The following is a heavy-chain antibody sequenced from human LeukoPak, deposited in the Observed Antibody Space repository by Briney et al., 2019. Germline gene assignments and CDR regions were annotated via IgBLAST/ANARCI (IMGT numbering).Heavy chain of an antibody. V-gene: IGHV3-74*01. J-gene: IGHJ4*02. CDR3: ARGWLNTDY. CDR1: GFTFRSYW. Sequence: GGSLRLSCAASGFTFRSYWMPWVRQTPGKGLVWVSHINNDGSDTSYADSVKGRFTITRDNAKNTLFLRMNSLRAEDTAVYYCARGWLNTDYWGQETLVTVSS. CDR2: INNDGSDT. D-gene: IGHD5-12*01.